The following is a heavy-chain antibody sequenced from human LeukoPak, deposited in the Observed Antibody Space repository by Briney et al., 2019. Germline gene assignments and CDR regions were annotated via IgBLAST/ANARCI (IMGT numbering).Heavy chain of an antibody. Sequence: ASVTVSFKASVYTFTSYDINWVRQATGQGLECMGWMNPNSGNTGYAQKFQGRVTITRNTAISTAYMELSSLRSEDTAVYYCSRGTYSSSWFLDYWGQGTLVTVSS. CDR1: VYTFTSYD. J-gene: IGHJ4*02. V-gene: IGHV1-8*03. CDR2: MNPNSGNT. D-gene: IGHD6-13*01. CDR3: SRGTYSSSWFLDY.